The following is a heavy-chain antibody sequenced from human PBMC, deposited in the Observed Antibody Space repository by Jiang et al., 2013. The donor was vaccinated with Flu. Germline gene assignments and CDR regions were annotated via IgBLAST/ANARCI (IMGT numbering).Heavy chain of an antibody. CDR1: GYSFTNYW. D-gene: IGHD1-26*01. V-gene: IGHV5-51*01. CDR2: IYPDDSDT. Sequence: VESGAEVKKPGESLKIPCKGSGYSFTNYWIGWVRQMPGKGLEWMGIIYPDDSDTRYSPSFQGQVIISVDKSISTAYLQWNSLKASDTAMYYCATVHPSVGCWGQGTLVTVSS. J-gene: IGHJ4*02. CDR3: ATVHPSVGC.